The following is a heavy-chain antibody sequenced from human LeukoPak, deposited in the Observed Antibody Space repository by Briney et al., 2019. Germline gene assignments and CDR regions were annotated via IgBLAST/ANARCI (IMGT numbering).Heavy chain of an antibody. D-gene: IGHD3-3*01. V-gene: IGHV4-59*01. J-gene: IGHJ3*02. CDR1: GGSISSYY. CDR3: ARDPYDFWGGYDFGAFDI. CDR2: IFYSGST. Sequence: PSETLSLTCTVSGGSISSYYWSWIRQPPGKGLEWIGYIFYSGSTNYNPSLKSRVTISVDTSKNQCSLKLSSVTAADTAVYYCARDPYDFWGGYDFGAFDIWGQGTMVTVSS.